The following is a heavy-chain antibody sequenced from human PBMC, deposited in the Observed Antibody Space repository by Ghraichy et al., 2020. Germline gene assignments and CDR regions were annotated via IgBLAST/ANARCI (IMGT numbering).Heavy chain of an antibody. Sequence: GGSLRLSCAASGFTFSSYAMSWVRQAPGKGLEWVSAISGSGGSTYYADSVKGRFTISRDNSKNTLYLQMNSLRAEDTAVYYCAKDLVAVAGAGALYYFDYWGQGTLVTVSS. CDR2: ISGSGGST. J-gene: IGHJ4*02. CDR1: GFTFSSYA. D-gene: IGHD6-19*01. CDR3: AKDLVAVAGAGALYYFDY. V-gene: IGHV3-23*01.